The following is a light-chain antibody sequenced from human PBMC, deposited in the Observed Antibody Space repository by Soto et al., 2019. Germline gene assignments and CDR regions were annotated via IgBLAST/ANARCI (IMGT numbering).Light chain of an antibody. CDR3: QQGNSFPLT. CDR1: QGISSW. CDR2: AAS. J-gene: IGKJ4*01. V-gene: IGKV1-12*01. Sequence: DIQMTQSPSSVPASVGDRVTITCRASQGISSWLAWFQQKPGEAPRLLIYAASTLDSGVPSRFSGSGSGTDFTLTISTLQPEDFATYYCQQGNSFPLTFGGGTKVEIK.